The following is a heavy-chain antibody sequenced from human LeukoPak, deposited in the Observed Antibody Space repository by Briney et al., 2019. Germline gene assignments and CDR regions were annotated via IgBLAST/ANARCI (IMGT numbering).Heavy chain of an antibody. Sequence: GGSLRLSCAASGFAFSTYAMHWVRQAPGKGLEWVAVISYDGSVKYYADSVKGRFTISRDNSKNTLYLQMNSLRAEDTAVYYCARAQARKQWLVPRTPHFDYWGQGTLVTVSS. CDR1: GFAFSTYA. D-gene: IGHD6-19*01. CDR3: ARAQARKQWLVPRTPHFDY. CDR2: ISYDGSVK. V-gene: IGHV3-30-3*01. J-gene: IGHJ4*02.